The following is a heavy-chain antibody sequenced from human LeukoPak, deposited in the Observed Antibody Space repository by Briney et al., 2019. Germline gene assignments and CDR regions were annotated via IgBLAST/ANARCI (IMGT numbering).Heavy chain of an antibody. CDR3: AKPATVALTGSPLDY. Sequence: GRSLRLSCAASGFSFSAYGMHWVRLPPGKGLEWVALMSNDGSNKYYAESVKGRFTISRDNSKNTLFLQMESLRAEDTAVYYCAKPATVALTGSPLDYWGQGTLVPVSS. CDR1: GFSFSAYG. J-gene: IGHJ4*02. CDR2: MSNDGSNK. D-gene: IGHD7-27*01. V-gene: IGHV3-30*18.